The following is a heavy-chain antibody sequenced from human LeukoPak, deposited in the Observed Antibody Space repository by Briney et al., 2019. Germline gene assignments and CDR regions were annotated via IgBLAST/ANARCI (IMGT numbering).Heavy chain of an antibody. J-gene: IGHJ5*02. CDR3: AREYYYGSGRAGFDP. Sequence: SETLSLTCAVSGGSISSSNWWSWVRQPPGKGLEWIGEIYHSGSTNYNPSLKSRVTISVDKSKNQFSLKLSSVTAADTAVYYCAREYYYGSGRAGFDPWGQGTLVTVSS. CDR1: GGSISSSNW. V-gene: IGHV4-4*02. CDR2: IYHSGST. D-gene: IGHD3-10*01.